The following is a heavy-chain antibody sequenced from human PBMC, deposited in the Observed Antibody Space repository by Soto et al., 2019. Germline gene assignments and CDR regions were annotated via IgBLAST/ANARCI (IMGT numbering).Heavy chain of an antibody. CDR2: ISGSGRST. CDR1: GFTFSSYA. J-gene: IGHJ6*02. V-gene: IGHV3-23*01. D-gene: IGHD3-22*01. Sequence: GGSLRLSCAASGFTFSSYAMSWVRQAPGKGLEWVSAISGSGRSTYYADSVKGRFTISRDNSKSTLYLQMNSLRAEDTAVYYCAKSGRREKWLSRMEYYYYYYGMDVWGQGTTVTVSS. CDR3: AKSGRREKWLSRMEYYYYYYGMDV.